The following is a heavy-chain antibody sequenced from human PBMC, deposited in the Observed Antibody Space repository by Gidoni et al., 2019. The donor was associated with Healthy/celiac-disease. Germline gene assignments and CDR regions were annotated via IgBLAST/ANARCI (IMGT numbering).Heavy chain of an antibody. J-gene: IGHJ3*02. CDR1: GFTFSSYS. V-gene: IGHV3-21*01. CDR2: ISSISSYI. D-gene: IGHD6-13*01. Sequence: EVQLVESGGGLVKPGGSLRLSCAASGFTFSSYSMNWVRQAPGKGLEWVSSISSISSYIYYADSVKGRFTISRDNAKNSLYLQMNSLRAEDTAVYYCARDDHPKYSSSWQRNAAFDIWGQGTMVTVSS. CDR3: ARDDHPKYSSSWQRNAAFDI.